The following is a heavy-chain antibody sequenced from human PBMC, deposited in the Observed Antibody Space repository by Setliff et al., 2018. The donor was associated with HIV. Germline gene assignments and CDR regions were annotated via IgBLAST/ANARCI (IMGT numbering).Heavy chain of an antibody. CDR3: VKDWGENYKLSDY. D-gene: IGHD1-7*01. V-gene: IGHV3-23*01. Sequence: GGSLRLSCAASGFTFSNYAMSWVRQAPGKGLEWVSAISTSSTYYADSVKGRFTISRDNSKNTLYLQMNSLRAEDTAVYYCVKDWGENYKLSDYWGQGTLVTVSS. J-gene: IGHJ4*02. CDR1: GFTFSNYA. CDR2: ISTSST.